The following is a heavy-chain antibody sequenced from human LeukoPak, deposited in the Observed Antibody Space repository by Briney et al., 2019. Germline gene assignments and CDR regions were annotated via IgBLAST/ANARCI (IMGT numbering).Heavy chain of an antibody. J-gene: IGHJ5*01. CDR3: AREFES. Sequence: SETLSLTCTVSGYSISSGYYWSWIRQPAGKGLEWIGLIYTSGTTKTNPSLESRVTISLDTSKNQFSLKLGPVTAADTAVYYCAREFESWGQGTLVTVSS. CDR2: IYTSGTT. CDR1: GYSISSGYY. V-gene: IGHV4-61*02.